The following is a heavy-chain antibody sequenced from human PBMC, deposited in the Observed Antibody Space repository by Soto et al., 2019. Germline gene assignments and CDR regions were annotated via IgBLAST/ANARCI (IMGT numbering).Heavy chain of an antibody. Sequence: NPTASRTVTYTFSGFSVNIRGVGVGWIRQPPGKALEWLALIYWNDDKRYSPSLKSRLTITKDTSKNQVVLTMTNMDPVDTATYYCAHDPIAAAAADGYTAEYFQHWGQGTLVPVS. D-gene: IGHD6-13*01. V-gene: IGHV2-5*01. J-gene: IGHJ1*01. CDR1: GFSVNIRGVG. CDR2: IYWNDDK. CDR3: AHDPIAAAAADGYTAEYFQH.